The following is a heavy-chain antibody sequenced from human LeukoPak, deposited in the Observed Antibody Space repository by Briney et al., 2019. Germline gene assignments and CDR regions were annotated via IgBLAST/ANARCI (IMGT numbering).Heavy chain of an antibody. CDR3: ARGALWFGELRNWFDP. D-gene: IGHD3-10*01. V-gene: IGHV4-34*01. CDR1: GGSFSGYY. Sequence: PSETLSLTCAVYGGSFSGYYWSWIRQPPGKGLEWLGEINHSGSTNYNPSLKSRVTISVDTSKNQFSLKLSSVTAADTAVYYCARGALWFGELRNWFDPWGQGTLVTVSS. CDR2: INHSGST. J-gene: IGHJ5*02.